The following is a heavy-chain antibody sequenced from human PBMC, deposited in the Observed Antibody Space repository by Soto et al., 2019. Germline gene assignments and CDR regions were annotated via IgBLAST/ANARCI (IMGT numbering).Heavy chain of an antibody. V-gene: IGHV4-34*01. CDR1: GGSFSTFY. D-gene: IGHD2-2*01. J-gene: IGHJ3*02. Sequence: SETVSLTCAVYGGSFSTFYWRCIRQPPGKGLEWIGGINHSGSTNYNPSRKNRVTISVDTSKKQFSLKLRSVTAADTAVYYCARGPRVVWVVPTAQRYVFDIWGQGTVVT. CDR2: INHSGST. CDR3: ARGPRVVWVVPTAQRYVFDI.